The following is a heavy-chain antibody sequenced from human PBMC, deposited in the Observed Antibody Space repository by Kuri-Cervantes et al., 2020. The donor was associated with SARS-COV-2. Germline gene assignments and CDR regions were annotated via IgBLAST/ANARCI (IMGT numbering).Heavy chain of an antibody. V-gene: IGHV3-23*01. Sequence: GGSLRLSCAASGFTFSSYAMSWVHQAPGKGLEWVSAISGSGGSTYYADSVKGRFTISGDNSKNTLYLQMNSLRAEDTAVYYCSLSSSSVYYYYMDVWGKGTTVTVSS. CDR2: ISGSGGST. J-gene: IGHJ6*03. CDR3: SLSSSSVYYYYMDV. CDR1: GFTFSSYA. D-gene: IGHD6-13*01.